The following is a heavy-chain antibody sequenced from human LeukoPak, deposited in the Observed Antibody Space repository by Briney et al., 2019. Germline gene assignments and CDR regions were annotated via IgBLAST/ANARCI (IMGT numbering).Heavy chain of an antibody. CDR2: INSDGSWT. D-gene: IGHD2/OR15-2a*01. V-gene: IGHV3-74*01. CDR1: GNYW. CDR3: VSFYEAY. Sequence: GGSLRLSCAASGNYWMHWVRQAPGKGLVWVSHINSDGSWTSYADSVKGRFTISKDNAKNTVYLQMNNPRAEDTAVYYCVSFYEAYWGRGTLVTVSS. J-gene: IGHJ4*02.